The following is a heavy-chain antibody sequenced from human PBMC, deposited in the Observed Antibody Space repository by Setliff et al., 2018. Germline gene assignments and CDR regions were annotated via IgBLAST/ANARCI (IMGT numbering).Heavy chain of an antibody. CDR2: INPNSGGT. CDR3: ATFVVVTTGVY. CDR1: GYRLTGYY. J-gene: IGHJ4*02. Sequence: ASVKVSCKASGYRLTGYYIHWLRQAPGQGPEWMGWINPNSGGTNYADKFRGRVTLTRDPSISTAYMELSRLTSDDTAVYYCATFVVVTTGVYWGRGSLVTVSS. D-gene: IGHD2-21*02. V-gene: IGHV1-2*02.